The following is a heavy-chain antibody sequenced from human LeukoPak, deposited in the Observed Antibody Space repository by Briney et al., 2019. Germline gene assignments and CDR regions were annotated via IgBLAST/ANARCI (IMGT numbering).Heavy chain of an antibody. CDR3: ANSYDSSIAPPSP. CDR1: GFTFSSYA. V-gene: IGHV3-23*01. J-gene: IGHJ4*02. D-gene: IGHD6-6*01. Sequence: GGSLRLSCAASGFTFSSYAMSWVRQAPGKGLEWVSAISGSGGSTYYADSVKGRFTISRDNSKNPLYLQMNSLRAEDTAVYYCANSYDSSIAPPSPWGQGTLVTVSS. CDR2: ISGSGGST.